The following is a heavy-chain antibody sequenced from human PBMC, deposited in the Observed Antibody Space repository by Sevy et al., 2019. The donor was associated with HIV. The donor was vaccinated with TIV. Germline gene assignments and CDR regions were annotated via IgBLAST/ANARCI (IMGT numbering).Heavy chain of an antibody. J-gene: IGHJ3*02. CDR2: INHSGST. CDR1: GGSFSGYY. Sequence: SETLSLTCAVYGGSFSGYYWSWIRQPPGKGLEWIGEINHSGSTNYNPSLKSRVTISVDTSKNQFSLKLSSATAADTAVYYCARHCSGTSCSHAFDIWGQGTMVTVSS. V-gene: IGHV4-34*01. D-gene: IGHD2-2*01. CDR3: ARHCSGTSCSHAFDI.